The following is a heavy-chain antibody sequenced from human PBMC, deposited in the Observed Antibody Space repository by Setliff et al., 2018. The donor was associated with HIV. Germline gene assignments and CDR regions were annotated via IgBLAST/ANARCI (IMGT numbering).Heavy chain of an antibody. CDR3: AKDRWDSGGYYYYGMDV. CDR1: GFIFSNYA. V-gene: IGHV3-23*01. Sequence: GESPKISCAASGFIFSNYAMSWVRQAPGKGLEWVSAIVGSGGSTYYADSVKGRFTISRDNSKNTLYLQMNSLRAEDTAVYYCAKDRWDSGGYYYYGMDVWGQGTMVTVS. CDR2: IVGSGGST. J-gene: IGHJ6*02. D-gene: IGHD3-10*01.